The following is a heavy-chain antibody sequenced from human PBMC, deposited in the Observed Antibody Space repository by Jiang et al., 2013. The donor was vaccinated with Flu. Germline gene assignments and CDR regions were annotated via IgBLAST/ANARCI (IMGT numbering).Heavy chain of an antibody. CDR1: GSSIGSYS. CDR3: VRLAVAATLVYFDS. D-gene: IGHD6-19*01. V-gene: IGHV4-59*04. CDR2: IYYSGST. J-gene: IGHJ4*02. Sequence: LLKPSETLSLTCTVSGSSIGSYSWSWIRQPPGKGLEWIGNIYYSGSTNYNPSLRSRVAMSVDTSKNHFSLNLASMTAADTAVYYCVRLAVAATLVYFDSWGQGTLATVSS.